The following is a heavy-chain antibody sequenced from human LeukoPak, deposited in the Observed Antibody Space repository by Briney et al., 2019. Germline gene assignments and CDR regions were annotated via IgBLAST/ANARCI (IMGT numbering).Heavy chain of an antibody. D-gene: IGHD2-21*02. V-gene: IGHV4-34*01. Sequence: SETLSLTCNVSGGSFNGYYWTWIRHRPGRGLEWIAEINHIGTTNHNPSLKSRVTVSTDTSKKQFFLKLTSVTAADTALYYCARLVVTAPHYRYYMDVWGEGTTVTVSS. J-gene: IGHJ6*03. CDR1: GGSFNGYY. CDR3: ARLVVTAPHYRYYMDV. CDR2: INHIGTT.